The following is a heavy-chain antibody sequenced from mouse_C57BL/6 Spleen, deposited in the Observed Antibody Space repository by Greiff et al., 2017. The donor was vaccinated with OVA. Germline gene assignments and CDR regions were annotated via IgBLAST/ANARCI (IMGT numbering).Heavy chain of an antibody. J-gene: IGHJ3*01. CDR1: GYTFTDYE. Sequence: VQLQQSGAELVRPGASVTLSCKASGYTFTDYEMHWVKQTPVHGLEWIGAIDPETGGTAYNQKFKGKAILTADKSSSTAYMELRSLTSEDSAVYYCTRRAAQATWGFAYWGQGTLVTVS. CDR2: IDPETGGT. V-gene: IGHV1-15*01. CDR3: TRRAAQATWGFAY. D-gene: IGHD3-2*02.